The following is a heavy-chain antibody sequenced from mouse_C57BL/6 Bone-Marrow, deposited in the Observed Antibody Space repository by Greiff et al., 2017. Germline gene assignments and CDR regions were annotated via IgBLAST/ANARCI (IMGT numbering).Heavy chain of an antibody. V-gene: IGHV1-7*01. J-gene: IGHJ1*03. D-gene: IGHD1-1*01. CDR2: INPSSGYT. CDR3: ARGAVKYFDV. Sequence: VNVVESGAELAKPGASVKLSCKASGYTFTSYWMHWVKQRPGQGLEWIGYINPSSGYTKYNQKFKDKATLTADKSSSTAYMQLSSLTYEDSAVYYCARGAVKYFDVWGTGTTVTVSS. CDR1: GYTFTSYW.